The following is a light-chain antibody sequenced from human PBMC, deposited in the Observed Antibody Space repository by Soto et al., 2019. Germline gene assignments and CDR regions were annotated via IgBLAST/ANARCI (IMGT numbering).Light chain of an antibody. J-gene: IGKJ4*01. V-gene: IGKV1-27*01. CDR1: QGISNH. CDR3: QKYNSVPLT. Sequence: DILMTQSPSSLSASVGDRVTITCRASQGISNHLAWYQQKPGKVPKLLIYAASTLQSGVPSRFSGSGSGTDFTLTISSLQPEDVATYYCQKYNSVPLTFGGGTKVEIK. CDR2: AAS.